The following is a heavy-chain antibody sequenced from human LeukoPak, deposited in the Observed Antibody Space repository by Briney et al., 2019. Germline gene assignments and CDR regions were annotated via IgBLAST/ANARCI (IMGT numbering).Heavy chain of an antibody. J-gene: IGHJ4*02. V-gene: IGHV3-72*01. D-gene: IGHD3-3*01. CDR2: IKIKAHGYTT. CDR1: GFTFSDHW. Sequence: GGSLRLSCAASGFTFSDHWMDWVRQAPGKGLEWVARIKIKAHGYTTEYAASAEGRFIISRDDSKNSLSLQMNRLKSEDTAVYYCTDIGAGGDYSGQGTLVTVSS. CDR3: TDIGAGGDY.